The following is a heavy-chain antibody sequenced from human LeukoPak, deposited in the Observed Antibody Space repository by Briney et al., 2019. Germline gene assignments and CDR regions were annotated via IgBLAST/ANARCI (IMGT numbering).Heavy chain of an antibody. D-gene: IGHD4-17*01. CDR1: GYTFTSYA. CDR3: ARSALTTVTTGDY. Sequence: GASVKVSCKASGYTFTSYAMNWGGQAPGQGLEWMGWINAGNGKTKYSQKFQGRVTITRDTSPSTAYMELSSLRYEDTAVYYCARSALTTVTTGDYWGQGTLVTVSS. CDR2: INAGNGKT. J-gene: IGHJ4*02. V-gene: IGHV1-3*01.